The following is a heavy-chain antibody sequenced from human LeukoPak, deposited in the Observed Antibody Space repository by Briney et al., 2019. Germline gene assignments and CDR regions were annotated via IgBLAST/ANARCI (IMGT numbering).Heavy chain of an antibody. V-gene: IGHV3-30*18. CDR1: GFTFSSYG. CDR2: ISYDGSNK. D-gene: IGHD5-12*01. J-gene: IGHJ4*02. Sequence: GGSLRLSCAASGFTFSSYGMPWVRQAPGKGLEWVAVISYDGSNKYYADSVKGRFTISRDNSKNTLYLQMNSLRAEDTAVYYCAKDRGALVPLRLDSGYDLPSYYFDYWGQGTLVTVSS. CDR3: AKDRGALVPLRLDSGYDLPSYYFDY.